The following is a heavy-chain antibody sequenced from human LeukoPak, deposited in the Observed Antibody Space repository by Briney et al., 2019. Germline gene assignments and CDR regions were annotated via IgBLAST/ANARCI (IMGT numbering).Heavy chain of an antibody. Sequence: GRSLRLSCAASGFTFSSYGMHWVRQAPGKGLEWVAVISYDGSNKYYADSVKGRFTISRDNSKNTLYLQMNSLRAEDTAVYYCAKDWGYDFWSGRFDYWGQGTLVTVSS. CDR1: GFTFSSYG. CDR3: AKDWGYDFWSGRFDY. D-gene: IGHD3-3*01. V-gene: IGHV3-30*18. J-gene: IGHJ4*02. CDR2: ISYDGSNK.